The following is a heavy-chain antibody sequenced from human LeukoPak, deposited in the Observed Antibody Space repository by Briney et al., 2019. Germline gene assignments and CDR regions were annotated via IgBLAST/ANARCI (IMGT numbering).Heavy chain of an antibody. V-gene: IGHV3-30*04. CDR1: GFTFSSYA. J-gene: IGHJ4*02. Sequence: GGSLRLSCAASGFTFSSYAMHWVRQAPGKGLEWVAVISYDGSNKYYADSVKGRFTISRDNSKNTLYLQMNSLRAEDTAVYYCARKKGYSGYDFFDYWGQGTLVTVSS. CDR2: ISYDGSNK. D-gene: IGHD5-12*01. CDR3: ARKKGYSGYDFFDY.